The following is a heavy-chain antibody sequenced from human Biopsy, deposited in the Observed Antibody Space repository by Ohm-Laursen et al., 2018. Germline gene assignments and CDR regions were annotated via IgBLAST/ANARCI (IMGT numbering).Heavy chain of an antibody. CDR2: FSHTGTT. V-gene: IGHV4-34*01. J-gene: IGHJ3*01. Sequence: SQTLSLTCAVDGGSFSGYDWTWIRQPPGKGREWDGEFSHTGTTIYNPSLKSRLTLSEDKSKNHFPRRLNSVTAADTATYFCTRGPYGDNAGAFDVWGQGTVVTVSS. CDR1: GGSFSGYD. CDR3: TRGPYGDNAGAFDV. D-gene: IGHD4/OR15-4a*01.